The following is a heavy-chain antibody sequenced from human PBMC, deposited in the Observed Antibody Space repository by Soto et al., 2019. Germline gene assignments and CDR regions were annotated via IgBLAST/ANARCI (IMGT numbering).Heavy chain of an antibody. CDR1: GDSISSHS. D-gene: IGHD3-10*01. CDR3: ASRTTVFGSGSYLDS. Sequence: QVQLQESGPGLVKPSETLSLTCTVSGDSISSHSWSWIRQPQGKGLEWIGYIYYSGTTSYNPSLESRVTISVDTSKNQFSLRKSAVTAADTAGYYCASRTTVFGSGSYLDSWGQGTLVTVSS. J-gene: IGHJ4*02. CDR2: IYYSGTT. V-gene: IGHV4-59*11.